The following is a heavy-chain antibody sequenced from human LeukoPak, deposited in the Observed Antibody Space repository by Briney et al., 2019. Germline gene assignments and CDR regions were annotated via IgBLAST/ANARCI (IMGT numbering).Heavy chain of an antibody. CDR1: GFTFTDYY. Sequence: GGSLRLSCVVPGFTFTDYYMTWVRQAPGKGLEWLSYISGNSADINYLDSVRGRFTISRDNAKNSLYLQMNSLRVEDTAVYYCTRDPRRLDYLGQGTLVTVS. V-gene: IGHV3-11*05. CDR2: ISGNSADI. CDR3: TRDPRRLDY. J-gene: IGHJ4*02.